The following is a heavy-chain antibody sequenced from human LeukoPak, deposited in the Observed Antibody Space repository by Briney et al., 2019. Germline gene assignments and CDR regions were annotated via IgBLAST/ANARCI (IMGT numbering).Heavy chain of an antibody. CDR2: IYYSGST. D-gene: IGHD6-19*01. CDR3: ARDDSSGWYGLEY. Sequence: PSETLSLTCTVSGGSISTYYWSWIRQPPGEGLEWIGYIYYSGSTYYNPSLKSRVTISVDTSKNQFSLKLSSVTAADTAVYYCARDDSSGWYGLEYWGQGTLVTVSS. V-gene: IGHV4-4*08. J-gene: IGHJ4*02. CDR1: GGSISTYY.